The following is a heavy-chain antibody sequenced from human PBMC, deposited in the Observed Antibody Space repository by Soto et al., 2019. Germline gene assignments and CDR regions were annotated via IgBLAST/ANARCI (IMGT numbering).Heavy chain of an antibody. CDR2: FDPEDGET. CDR3: ATRRGYSSSWHNWFDP. V-gene: IGHV1-24*01. J-gene: IGHJ5*02. Sequence: GASVKVSCKVSGYTLTELSMHWVRHAPGKGLEWMGGFDPEDGETIYAQKFQGRVTMTEDTSTDTAYMELSSLRSEDTAVYYCATRRGYSSSWHNWFDPWGQGTLVTVSS. D-gene: IGHD6-13*01. CDR1: GYTLTELS.